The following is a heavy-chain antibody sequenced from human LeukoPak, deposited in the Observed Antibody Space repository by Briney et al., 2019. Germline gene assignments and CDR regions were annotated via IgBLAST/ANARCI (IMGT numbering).Heavy chain of an antibody. V-gene: IGHV3-30-3*01. CDR1: GFTFSSYA. J-gene: IGHJ4*02. Sequence: SGGSLRLSCAASGFTFSSYAMHWVRQAPGQGLGWVSVISYDGSNKYYADSVKGRFTISRDNSKNTLYLQMNSLRAEDTAVYYCARGPPQVGVVVAATQGGGWGQGTLVTVSS. D-gene: IGHD2-15*01. CDR2: ISYDGSNK. CDR3: ARGPPQVGVVVAATQGGG.